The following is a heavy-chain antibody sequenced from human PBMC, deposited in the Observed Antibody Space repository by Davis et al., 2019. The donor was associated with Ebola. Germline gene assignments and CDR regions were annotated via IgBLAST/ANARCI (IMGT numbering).Heavy chain of an antibody. V-gene: IGHV4-31*03. D-gene: IGHD3-22*01. CDR3: ARDLRYDSSGYDYYFYMDV. CDR2: IYYSGST. J-gene: IGHJ6*03. Sequence: LRLSCTVSGGSISRGGSYWTWIRQHPGKGLEWIGYIYYSGSTSYKPSLKSRVTISLDTFKNQFSLNLYSVTAAETAVYYCARDLRYDSSGYDYYFYMDVWGKGTTVTVSS. CDR1: GGSISRGGSY.